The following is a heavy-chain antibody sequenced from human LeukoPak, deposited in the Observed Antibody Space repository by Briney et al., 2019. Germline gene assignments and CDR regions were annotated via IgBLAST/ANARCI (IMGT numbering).Heavy chain of an antibody. Sequence: GSLRLSCAASGFTFSGSAMHWVRQAPGKGLEWVSGISGSGDNTYYADSVKGRFTISRDNSKNTLYVQVNSLGTEDTAAYYCAKGSYYDSSGSFYFDYWGQGTLVTVSS. D-gene: IGHD3-22*01. CDR2: ISGSGDNT. V-gene: IGHV3-23*01. J-gene: IGHJ4*02. CDR1: GFTFSGSA. CDR3: AKGSYYDSSGSFYFDY.